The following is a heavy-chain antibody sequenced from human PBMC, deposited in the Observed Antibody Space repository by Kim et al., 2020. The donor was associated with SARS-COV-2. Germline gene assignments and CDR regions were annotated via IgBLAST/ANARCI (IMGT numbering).Heavy chain of an antibody. D-gene: IGHD1-1*01. CDR1: DDSISSYY. CDR2: IHYSGIT. J-gene: IGHJ6*02. Sequence: SETLSLTCTVSDDSISSYYWSWMRQPPGKPLEWIAYIHYSGITDYNPSLERRVTVSLDTSKKLLSLRVSSVTAADTAVYYCARWNEGMDVWGQGTTVIVSS. V-gene: IGHV4-59*13. CDR3: ARWNEGMDV.